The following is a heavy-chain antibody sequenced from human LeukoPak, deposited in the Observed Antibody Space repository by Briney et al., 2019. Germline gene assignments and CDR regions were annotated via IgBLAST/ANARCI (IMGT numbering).Heavy chain of an antibody. CDR1: GFTFSSYA. V-gene: IGHV3-30*04. CDR2: ISYDGSNK. CDR3: ARDGNLRFLEWLSNELDY. Sequence: PGGSLRLSCAASGFTFSSYAMHWVRQAPGKGLEWVAVISYDGSNKYYADSVKGRFTISRDNSKNTLYLQMNSLRAEDTAVYYCARDGNLRFLEWLSNELDYWGQGTLVTVSS. D-gene: IGHD3-3*01. J-gene: IGHJ4*02.